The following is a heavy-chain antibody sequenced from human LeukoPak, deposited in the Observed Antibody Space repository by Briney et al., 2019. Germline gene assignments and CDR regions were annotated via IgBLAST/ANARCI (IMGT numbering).Heavy chain of an antibody. J-gene: IGHJ4*02. CDR3: VTDRYSDSAFGD. Sequence: PGGSLRLSCAASGITVSTFWMHWVRQAPGEGLVWVSRINTGGWVIIYAHPVGGRFTIPRDYPKNVLSLQMKDQRAENTAVYYCVTDRYSDSAFGDWGQGNLVTVSS. CDR2: INTGGWVI. V-gene: IGHV3-74*01. CDR1: GITVSTFW. D-gene: IGHD1-26*01.